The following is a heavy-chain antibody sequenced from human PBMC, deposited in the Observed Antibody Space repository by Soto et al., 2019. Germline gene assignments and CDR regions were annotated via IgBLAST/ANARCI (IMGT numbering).Heavy chain of an antibody. CDR3: ARDFTDFWSGYSYPSFDY. Sequence: PGGSLRLSCAASGFTFSSYEMNWVRQAPGKGLEWVSYISSSGSTIYYADSVKGRFTISRDNAKNSLYLQMNSLRAEDTAVYYCARDFTDFWSGYSYPSFDYWGQGTLVTVSS. V-gene: IGHV3-48*03. D-gene: IGHD3-3*01. J-gene: IGHJ4*02. CDR2: ISSSGSTI. CDR1: GFTFSSYE.